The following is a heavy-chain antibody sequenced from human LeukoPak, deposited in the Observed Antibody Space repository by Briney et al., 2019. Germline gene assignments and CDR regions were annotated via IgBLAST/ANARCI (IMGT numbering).Heavy chain of an antibody. CDR2: IRYDGSNK. J-gene: IGHJ4*02. D-gene: IGHD3-16*02. V-gene: IGHV3-30*02. Sequence: PGGSLRLSCAASGFTFSSYGMHWVRQAPGKGLEWVAFIRYDGSNKYYADSVKGRFTISRDNSKNTLYLQMNSLRAEDTAVYYCAKLTSRIMITFGGVIDKSWGQGTLVTVSS. CDR3: AKLTSRIMITFGGVIDKS. CDR1: GFTFSSYG.